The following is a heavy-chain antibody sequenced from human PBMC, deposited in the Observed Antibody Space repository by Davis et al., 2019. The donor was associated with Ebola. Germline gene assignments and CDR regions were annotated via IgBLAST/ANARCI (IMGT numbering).Heavy chain of an antibody. V-gene: IGHV5-51*01. CDR2: IYPGDSDT. CDR3: ARFIAVGGNYGMDV. Sequence: GESLKISCQTSGFTFSSHWIAWVRQMPGRGLELMGLIYPGDSDTRYSPSFQGQVTISADKSISTAYLQWSSLKASDTAMYYCARFIAVGGNYGMDVWGKGTTVTVSS. D-gene: IGHD6-19*01. J-gene: IGHJ6*04. CDR1: GFTFSSHW.